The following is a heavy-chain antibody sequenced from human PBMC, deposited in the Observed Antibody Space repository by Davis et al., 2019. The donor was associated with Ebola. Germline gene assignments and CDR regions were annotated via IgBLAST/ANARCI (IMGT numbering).Heavy chain of an antibody. J-gene: IGHJ4*02. CDR2: IYYSGST. V-gene: IGHV4-59*12. CDR1: GGSISYYY. D-gene: IGHD1-26*01. Sequence: SETLSLTCTVSGGSISYYYWNWIRQAPGKGLEWIGYIYYSGSTNYNPSLKSRVTISVDTSKNQFSLKLSSVTAADTAVYYCARGPAYSGIDYWGQGTLVTVSS. CDR3: ARGPAYSGIDY.